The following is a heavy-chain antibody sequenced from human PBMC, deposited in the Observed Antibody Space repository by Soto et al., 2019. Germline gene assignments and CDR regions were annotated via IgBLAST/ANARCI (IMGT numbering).Heavy chain of an antibody. V-gene: IGHV3-13*04. CDR2: IATSGST. CDR3: VRERLGIGTWYFDL. J-gene: IGHJ2*01. Sequence: ESGGGLVQPGGSLRLSCAASGFTFSDYDIHWVRQATGKRLEWVSAIATSGSTHYAASVQGRFTISREDAKNSLFLQINSLRDGDTATYYCVRERLGIGTWYFDLWGRGTLVTVSS. D-gene: IGHD7-27*01. CDR1: GFTFSDYD.